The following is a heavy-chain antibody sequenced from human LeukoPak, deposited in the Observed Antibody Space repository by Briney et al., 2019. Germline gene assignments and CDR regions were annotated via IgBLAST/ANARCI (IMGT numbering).Heavy chain of an antibody. CDR2: IYYSGST. Sequence: PSETLSLTCTVSGGSIRSHYWSWIRQPPGKGLEWIGYIYYSGSTNYNPSLKSRVTISLDTSKNQFSLRLNSVTAADTAVYYCARSLTTGIDWFDPWGQGTLVTVSS. CDR3: ARSLTTGIDWFDP. CDR1: GGSIRSHY. V-gene: IGHV4-59*08. J-gene: IGHJ5*02. D-gene: IGHD4/OR15-4a*01.